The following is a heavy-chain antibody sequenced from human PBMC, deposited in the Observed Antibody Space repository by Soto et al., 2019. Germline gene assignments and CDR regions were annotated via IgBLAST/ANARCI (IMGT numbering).Heavy chain of an antibody. CDR3: ARYNSYAIDY. CDR1: GTSISSYY. J-gene: IGHJ4*02. D-gene: IGHD2-8*01. CDR2: IHYSGTT. Sequence: SETLSLTCTVSGTSISSYYWSWIRQPPGKGLEWIANIHYSGTTNYNPSLASRVTLSVDTSKNQFPLKMTSVTAADRAMYFCARYNSYAIDYWGRGTLVTVSS. V-gene: IGHV4-59*01.